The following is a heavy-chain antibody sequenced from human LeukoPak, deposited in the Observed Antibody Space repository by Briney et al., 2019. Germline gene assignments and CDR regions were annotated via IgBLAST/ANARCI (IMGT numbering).Heavy chain of an antibody. J-gene: IGHJ3*01. Sequence: GGSLRLSCVASGFTFSSNWMHWGRQGPGKGLVWVSRITSDGSETRHADSVKGRFTISRDNAKNTLYLQMNSLRAEDTAVYYCARAGEGLLAYSFDLWGQGTMVTVSS. CDR2: ITSDGSET. V-gene: IGHV3-74*01. CDR3: ARAGEGLLAYSFDL. CDR1: GFTFSSNW. D-gene: IGHD1-26*01.